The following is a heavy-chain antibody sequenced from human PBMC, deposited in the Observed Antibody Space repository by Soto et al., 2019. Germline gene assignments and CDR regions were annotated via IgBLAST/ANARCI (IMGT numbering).Heavy chain of an antibody. D-gene: IGHD2-2*01. CDR3: ASNQIVVVPATPSSFYYYYGMDV. CDR2: INHSGST. Sequence: SETLSLTCAVYGGSFSGYYWSWIRQPPGKGLEWIGEINHSGSTNYNPSLKSRVTISVDTSKNQFSLKLSSVTAADTAVYYCASNQIVVVPATPSSFYYYYGMDVWGQGTTVTVYS. V-gene: IGHV4-34*01. J-gene: IGHJ6*02. CDR1: GGSFSGYY.